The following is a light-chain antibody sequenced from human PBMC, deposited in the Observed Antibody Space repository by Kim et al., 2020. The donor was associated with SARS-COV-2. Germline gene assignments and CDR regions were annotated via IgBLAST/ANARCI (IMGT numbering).Light chain of an antibody. J-gene: IGKJ4*01. CDR1: QGISSW. Sequence: DIQMTQSPSSVSASVGDRVTITCRASQGISSWLAWSQQKPGEGPKRLIYAVSSWQRGVPSRFSGSGSGTDFTLTISRLQPEDFATHYRQHANSFPLSFGEWTQVDI. CDR3: QHANSFPLS. CDR2: AVS. V-gene: IGKV1-12*01.